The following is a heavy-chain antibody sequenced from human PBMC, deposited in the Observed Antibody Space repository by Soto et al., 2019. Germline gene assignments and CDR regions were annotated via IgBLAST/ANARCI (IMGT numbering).Heavy chain of an antibody. Sequence: QVQLLQSGPEVKKPGASVKVSCKASGYTFTSYGITWVRQAPGQGLEWMGWITAYNGNTNYPQRPQGRVNMTTDTSTSTVYMELRSLRSDDTAVYYCARDRGGSAWHTFDYWGQGTLVTVSS. J-gene: IGHJ4*02. V-gene: IGHV1-18*04. CDR2: ITAYNGNT. CDR3: ARDRGGSAWHTFDY. D-gene: IGHD6-19*01. CDR1: GYTFTSYG.